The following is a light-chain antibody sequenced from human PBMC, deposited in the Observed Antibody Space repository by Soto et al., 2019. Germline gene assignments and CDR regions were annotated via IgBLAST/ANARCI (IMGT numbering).Light chain of an antibody. CDR2: ATS. Sequence: EVVLTQSPATLSLSPGEGATLSCSASQSIGNYLAWYQQKPGQAPRLLIYATSNRATGIPARFTGSVSGRDFTLTIRSPEPEDLAVYYGQQRSSWPFTFCPGTKVDIK. V-gene: IGKV3-11*02. CDR3: QQRSSWPFT. J-gene: IGKJ3*01. CDR1: QSIGNY.